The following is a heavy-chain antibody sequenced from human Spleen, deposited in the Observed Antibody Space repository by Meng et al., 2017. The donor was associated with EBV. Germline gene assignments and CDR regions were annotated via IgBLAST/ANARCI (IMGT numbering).Heavy chain of an antibody. CDR2: INQSGST. V-gene: IGHV4-34*01. J-gene: IGHJ4*02. CDR1: GGSLRGYY. D-gene: IGHD4-17*01. Sequence: GPLQRWGAGLLQTSEPLSVPFGVHGGSLRGYYWTWIRQSPGKGLEWIGEINQSGSTNYNPSLKSRVTVSVDTSKNQFSLRVTSVTAADTAVYYCARGGGYGVYPVYYFQYWGQGTLVTVSS. CDR3: ARGGGYGVYPVYYFQY.